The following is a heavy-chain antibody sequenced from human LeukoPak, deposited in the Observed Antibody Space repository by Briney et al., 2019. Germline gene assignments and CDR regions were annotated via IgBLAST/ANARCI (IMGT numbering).Heavy chain of an antibody. J-gene: IGHJ4*02. Sequence: GGSLRLSCAASGFTFSDYYMSWIRQAPGKGPEWVSYISSSGSTIYYADSVKGRFTISRDNAKNSLYLQMNSLRAEDTAVYYCARGMYYYDSSATYWGQGTLVTVSS. CDR2: ISSSGSTI. CDR1: GFTFSDYY. V-gene: IGHV3-11*01. D-gene: IGHD3-22*01. CDR3: ARGMYYYDSSATY.